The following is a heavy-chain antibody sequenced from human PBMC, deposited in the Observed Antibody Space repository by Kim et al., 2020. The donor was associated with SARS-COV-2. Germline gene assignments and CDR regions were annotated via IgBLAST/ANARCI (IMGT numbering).Heavy chain of an antibody. CDR3: AKTHTVITFVALPRFDP. D-gene: IGHD3-16*01. V-gene: IGHV4-39*01. CDR1: GGSISSSSYY. J-gene: IGHJ5*02. CDR2: IYYSGTT. Sequence: SETLSLTCTVSGGSISSSSYYWGWIRQPPGKGLEWIGSIYYSGTTYYNPSLKSRVTISADTSKNQFSLKLSSVTAADTAVYYCAKTHTVITFVALPRFDPWSQGTLVTVSS.